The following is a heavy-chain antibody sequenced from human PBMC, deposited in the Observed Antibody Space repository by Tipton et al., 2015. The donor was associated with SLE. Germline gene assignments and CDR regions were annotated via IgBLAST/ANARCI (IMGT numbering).Heavy chain of an antibody. CDR2: MYGGGST. CDR3: ARDSSRGGGTFDY. D-gene: IGHD3-16*01. V-gene: IGHV3-NL1*01. CDR1: GFTFKNYG. J-gene: IGHJ4*02. Sequence: SLRLSCVASGFTFKNYGMHWVRQAPGKGLEWLSVMYGGGSTYYPDSVEGRFTISRDNSKNTLFLQMNSLRPEDTAMYYCARDSSRGGGTFDYWGQGTLVTVSS.